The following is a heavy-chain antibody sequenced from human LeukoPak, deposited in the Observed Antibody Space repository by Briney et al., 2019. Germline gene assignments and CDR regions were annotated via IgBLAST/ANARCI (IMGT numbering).Heavy chain of an antibody. D-gene: IGHD3-9*01. V-gene: IGHV4-39*07. CDR3: ARDGGRTYYDILTGYQGAFDI. J-gene: IGHJ3*02. CDR2: IYYSGST. Sequence: SETLSLTCTVSGGSISSSSYYWGWMRQPPGKGLEWIGSIYYSGSTYYNPSLKSRVTISVDTSKNQFSLKLSSVTAADTAVYYCARDGGRTYYDILTGYQGAFDIWGQGTMVTVSS. CDR1: GGSISSSSYY.